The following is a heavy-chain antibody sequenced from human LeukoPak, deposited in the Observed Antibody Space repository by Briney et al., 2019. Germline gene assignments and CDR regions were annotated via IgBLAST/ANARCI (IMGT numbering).Heavy chain of an antibody. D-gene: IGHD1-26*01. CDR3: ARDSILSGSYVYWYFDL. Sequence: GGSLRLSCAASGLTVSSNYMSWVRQAPGKGLEWVSVIYSGGSTYYADSVKGRFTISRDNSKNTLYLQMKSLRAEDTAVYYCARDSILSGSYVYWYFDLWGRGTLVTVSS. J-gene: IGHJ2*01. CDR2: IYSGGST. CDR1: GLTVSSNY. V-gene: IGHV3-53*01.